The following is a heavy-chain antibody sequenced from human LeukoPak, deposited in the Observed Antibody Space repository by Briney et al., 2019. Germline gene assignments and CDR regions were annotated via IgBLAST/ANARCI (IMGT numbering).Heavy chain of an antibody. CDR2: INTDGSNT. J-gene: IGHJ4*02. D-gene: IGHD1/OR15-1a*01. CDR1: GFTFSNSW. CDR3: AKDRAWNSFDY. Sequence: GGSLRLSCAASGFTFSNSWMNWVRQGPGKGLVWVSRINTDGSNTNYADSVKGRFTVSRDNAKNTLYLQMNSLRVEDTGVYYCAKDRAWNSFDYWGQGDLVTVSS. V-gene: IGHV3-74*01.